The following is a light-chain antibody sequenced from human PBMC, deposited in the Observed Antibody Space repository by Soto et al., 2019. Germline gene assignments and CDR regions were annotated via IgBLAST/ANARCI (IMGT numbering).Light chain of an antibody. V-gene: IGKV3-15*01. Sequence: EIVMTQSPATLSVSPGERTTISCRASQSVSSNLAWYQQKPGQAPRLLIYGASTRATGIPARFSGSGSGTEFTLTISSLQSEDFAVYYCQQALTFGGGTKVDIK. J-gene: IGKJ4*01. CDR2: GAS. CDR1: QSVSSN. CDR3: QQALT.